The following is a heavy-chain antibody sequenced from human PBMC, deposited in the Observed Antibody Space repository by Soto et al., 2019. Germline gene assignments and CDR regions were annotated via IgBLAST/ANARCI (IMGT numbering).Heavy chain of an antibody. CDR2: IRGSGGST. J-gene: IGHJ4*02. Sequence: EVQLLESGGGLVQPGGSLRLSCAASGFTFSSYAMSWVRQAPGKGLEWVSGIRGSGGSTYYADSVKGGFTISRDNSKNTLYLQMNSLRAEDTAVYYCAKDIWITMVGAFDYWGQGTRVTVSS. CDR1: GFTFSSYA. V-gene: IGHV3-23*01. D-gene: IGHD3-10*01. CDR3: AKDIWITMVGAFDY.